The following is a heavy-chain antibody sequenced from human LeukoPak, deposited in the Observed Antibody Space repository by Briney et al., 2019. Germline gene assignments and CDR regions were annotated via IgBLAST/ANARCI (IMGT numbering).Heavy chain of an antibody. CDR2: INPNSGGT. CDR3: ARILLCSGGSCPSVGVDY. CDR1: GYTFTGYY. V-gene: IGHV1-2*06. Sequence: ASVKVSCKASGYTFTGYYMHWVRQAPGQGLEWMGRINPNSGGTNYAQKFRGRVTMTRDTSISTAYMELSRLRSDDTAVYYCARILLCSGGSCPSVGVDYWGQGTLVTVSS. D-gene: IGHD2-15*01. J-gene: IGHJ4*02.